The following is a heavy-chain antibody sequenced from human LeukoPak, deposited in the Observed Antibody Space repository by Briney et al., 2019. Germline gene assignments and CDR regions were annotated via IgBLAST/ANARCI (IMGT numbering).Heavy chain of an antibody. CDR3: AKDLYYDSSIVDY. J-gene: IGHJ4*02. CDR1: GFTFDDYA. V-gene: IGHV3-9*01. Sequence: GRSLRLSCAASGFTFDDYAMHWVRQAPGKGLEWVSGISWNSGSIGYADSVKGRFTISRDNAKNSLYLQMNSLRAEDTALYHCAKDLYYDSSIVDYWGQGTLVTVSS. CDR2: ISWNSGSI. D-gene: IGHD3-22*01.